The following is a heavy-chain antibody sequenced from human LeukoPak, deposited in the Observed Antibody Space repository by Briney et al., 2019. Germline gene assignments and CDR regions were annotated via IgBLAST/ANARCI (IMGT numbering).Heavy chain of an antibody. CDR3: ARDRDGFGELWDYYGMDV. CDR1: GFTFSGYW. J-gene: IGHJ6*02. V-gene: IGHV3-7*01. D-gene: IGHD3-10*01. CDR2: IKQDGSEE. Sequence: TGGSLRLSCAASGFTFSGYWMSWVRQAPGKGLEWVANIKQDGSEESYVDSVKGRFTISRDNAKNSLYLQMNSLRAEDTAVYYCARDRDGFGELWDYYGMDVWGQGTTVTVSS.